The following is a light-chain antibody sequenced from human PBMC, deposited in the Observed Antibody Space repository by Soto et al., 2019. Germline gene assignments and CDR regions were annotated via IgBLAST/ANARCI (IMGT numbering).Light chain of an antibody. CDR3: QQRSRWPPIT. CDR2: DAS. Sequence: IGWTHAPASMSLSPGGRATLTCRVSQSVSSYLAWYQQKPGQAPRLLIYDASNRATGIPARFSGSGSETDFTLTISSLEPEDSAVYYCQQRSRWPPITFGQGTRLEIK. CDR1: QSVSSY. J-gene: IGKJ5*01. V-gene: IGKV3-11*01.